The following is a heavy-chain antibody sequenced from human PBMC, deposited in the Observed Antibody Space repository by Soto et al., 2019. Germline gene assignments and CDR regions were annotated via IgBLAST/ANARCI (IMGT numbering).Heavy chain of an antibody. CDR2: IYYSGST. Sequence: SETLSLTCTVSGGSISSGDYYWSWIRQPPGKGLEWIGYIYYSGSTYYNPSLKSRVTISVDTSKNQFSLKLSSVTAADTAVYYCARELVAGAGTGPWFDPWGQGTLVTVSS. V-gene: IGHV4-30-4*01. CDR1: GGSISSGDYY. D-gene: IGHD6-19*01. J-gene: IGHJ5*02. CDR3: ARELVAGAGTGPWFDP.